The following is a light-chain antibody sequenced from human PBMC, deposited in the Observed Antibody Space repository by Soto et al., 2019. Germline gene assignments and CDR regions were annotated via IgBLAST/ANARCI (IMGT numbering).Light chain of an antibody. CDR3: QQFNSSPLT. CDR1: PSLRDNY. Sequence: EIVLTQSPGTLSLSPGDRATLSCRASPSLRDNYLAWYQQKPGQTPSLLIYSATSRATGIPDRFSGSGSGTDFTLTISRLEPEDFAVYYCQQFNSSPLTFGGGTKVDIK. J-gene: IGKJ4*01. V-gene: IGKV3-20*01. CDR2: SAT.